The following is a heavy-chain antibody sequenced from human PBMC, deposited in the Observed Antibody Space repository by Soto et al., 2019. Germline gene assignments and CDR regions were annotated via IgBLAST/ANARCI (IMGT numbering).Heavy chain of an antibody. CDR3: AKRNLRGTSYYYYGMDV. D-gene: IGHD3-10*01. CDR1: GFTFSSYA. CDR2: ISGSGGST. J-gene: IGHJ6*02. V-gene: IGHV3-23*01. Sequence: LRLSCAASGFTFSSYAMSWVRQAPGKGLEWVSAISGSGGSTYYADSVKGRFTISRDNSKNTLYLQMNSLRAEDTAVYYCAKRNLRGTSYYYYGMDVWGQGTTVTVSS.